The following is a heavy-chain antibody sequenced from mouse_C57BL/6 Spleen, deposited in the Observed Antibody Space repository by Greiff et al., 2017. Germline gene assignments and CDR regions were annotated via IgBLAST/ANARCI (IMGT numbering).Heavy chain of an antibody. D-gene: IGHD2-4*01. CDR1: GYTFTDYY. J-gene: IGHJ3*01. CDR3: AREGYDYDEAY. V-gene: IGHV1-19*01. Sequence: EVQLQQSGPVLVKPGASVKMSCKASGYTFTDYYMNWVKQSHGKSLEWIGVINPYNGGTSYNQKFKGKATLTVDKSSSTAYMELNSLTSEDSAVYYCAREGYDYDEAYWGQGTLVTVSA. CDR2: INPYNGGT.